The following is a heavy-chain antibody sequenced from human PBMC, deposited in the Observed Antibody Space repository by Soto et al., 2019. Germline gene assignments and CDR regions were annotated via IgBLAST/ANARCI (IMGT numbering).Heavy chain of an antibody. CDR1: GFTFSSYA. V-gene: IGHV3-23*01. CDR2: ISGSGGST. CDR3: AKVIAAAGTGYWFDP. D-gene: IGHD6-13*01. J-gene: IGHJ5*02. Sequence: EVQLLESGGGLVQPGGSLRLSCAASGFTFSSYAMSWVRQAPGKGLEWVSAISGSGGSTYYADSVKGRFTISRDNSKNPLYLQMNSLRAEDTAGYYCAKVIAAAGTGYWFDPWGQGPLVTVSS.